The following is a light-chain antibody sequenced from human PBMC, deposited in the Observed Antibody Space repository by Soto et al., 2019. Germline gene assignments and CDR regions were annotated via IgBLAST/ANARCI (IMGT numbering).Light chain of an antibody. CDR3: SSYPTSTTYV. J-gene: IGLJ1*01. CDR1: SSDVGSYYY. CDR2: EVT. Sequence: SGLTQPAAGSGTPAQSITMHCTRTSSDVGSYYYVSWYQQQRGKAPKLMIYEVTNRPSGVYTRFSGSKSGNTASLTISGLQAEDEADYYCSSYPTSTTYVFGTGTKVT. V-gene: IGLV2-14*01.